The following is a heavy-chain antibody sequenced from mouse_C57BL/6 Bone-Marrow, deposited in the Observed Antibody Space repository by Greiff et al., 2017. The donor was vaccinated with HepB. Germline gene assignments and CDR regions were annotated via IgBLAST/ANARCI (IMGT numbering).Heavy chain of an antibody. CDR2: ISYDGSN. CDR3: ARDGPGTWFAY. D-gene: IGHD4-1*01. J-gene: IGHJ3*01. V-gene: IGHV3-6*01. Sequence: EVKLVESGPGLVKPSQSLSLTCSVTGYSITSGYYWNWIRQFPGNKLEWMGYISYDGSNNYNPSLKNRISITRDTSKNQFFLKLNSVTTEDTATYYCARDGPGTWFAYWGQGTLVTVSA. CDR1: GYSITSGYY.